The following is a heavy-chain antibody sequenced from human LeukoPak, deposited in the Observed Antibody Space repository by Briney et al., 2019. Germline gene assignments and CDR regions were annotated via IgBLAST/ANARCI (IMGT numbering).Heavy chain of an antibody. CDR3: AREGMIATGREPAEI. J-gene: IGHJ3*02. D-gene: IGHD3-22*01. CDR2: IYYSGST. Sequence: SETPSLTCTVSGGSISSSYWSWIRQPPGKGLEWIGYIYYSGSTNYNPSLKSRVIISLDTSKNQFSLNLRSVTAAGTAVYYCAREGMIATGREPAEIWGQGTMVTVSS. V-gene: IGHV4-59*01. CDR1: GGSISSSY.